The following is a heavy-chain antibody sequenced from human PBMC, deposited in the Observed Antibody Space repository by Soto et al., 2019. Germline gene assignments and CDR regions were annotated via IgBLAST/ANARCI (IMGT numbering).Heavy chain of an antibody. CDR2: IYWDDDE. CDR3: AHRREAASMFDY. V-gene: IGHV2-5*02. Sequence: QITLKESGPTLVKPTQTLTLTCTLSGFSLTTSGVGVGWIRQPPGKALEWLALIYWDDDERSSPSLKNRLTIIKDTSKNQVVLTMTNMDPVDTATYYCAHRREAASMFDYWGQGTLVTVSS. J-gene: IGHJ4*02. D-gene: IGHD6-13*01. CDR1: GFSLTTSGVG.